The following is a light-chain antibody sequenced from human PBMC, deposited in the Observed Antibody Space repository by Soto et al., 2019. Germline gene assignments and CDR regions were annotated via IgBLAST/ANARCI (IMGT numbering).Light chain of an antibody. CDR2: EVS. Sequence: QSALTQPASVSGSHGQSITISCTGISGDVGAYNYVSWYQQHPGKAPKLMIYEVSNRPSGVSNRFSGSKSGNTASLTISGLQAEDEADYYCSSYTSSSTFFGTGTKLTVL. CDR3: SSYTSSSTF. J-gene: IGLJ1*01. V-gene: IGLV2-14*01. CDR1: SGDVGAYNY.